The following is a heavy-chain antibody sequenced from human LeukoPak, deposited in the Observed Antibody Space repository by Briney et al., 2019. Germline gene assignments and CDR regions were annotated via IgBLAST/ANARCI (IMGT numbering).Heavy chain of an antibody. J-gene: IGHJ3*02. CDR1: GFTFSSYG. D-gene: IGHD3-10*01. CDR2: ISYDGSNK. CDR3: AKDLAWFGESFDAFDI. V-gene: IGHV3-30*18. Sequence: PGGSLRLSCAASGFTFSSYGMHWVRQAPGKGLEWVAVISYDGSNKYYADSVKGRFTISRDNSKNTLYLQMNSLRAEDTAVYYCAKDLAWFGESFDAFDIWGQGTMVTVSS.